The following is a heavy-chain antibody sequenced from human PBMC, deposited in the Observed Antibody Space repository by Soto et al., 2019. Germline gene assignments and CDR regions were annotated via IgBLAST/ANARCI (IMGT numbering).Heavy chain of an antibody. J-gene: IGHJ4*02. Sequence: QVQLVESGGGVVQPGGSLRLSCAASGFAFSSYAMHWVRRAPGKGLGWVAVISYDASNKYYADSVKGRFTISRDNSKKTMYLQMSSLRAEDTAVYYCARPFSSGWYGDFDFWGQGTLVAVSS. CDR1: GFAFSSYA. CDR3: ARPFSSGWYGDFDF. D-gene: IGHD6-19*01. V-gene: IGHV3-30-3*01. CDR2: ISYDASNK.